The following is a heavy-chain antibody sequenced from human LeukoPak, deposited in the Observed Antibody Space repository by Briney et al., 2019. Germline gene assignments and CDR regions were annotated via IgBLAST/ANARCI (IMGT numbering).Heavy chain of an antibody. Sequence: PSETLSLTCTVSGDSISSISHYWGWIRQPPGKGLEWIGSIFYGGNIYYNPSLKSRVTISIDTSRNQFSLKLSSVTAADTAVYYCASPSHCTRDSCQKYFDYWGQGTLVTVSP. CDR1: GDSISSISHY. J-gene: IGHJ4*02. V-gene: IGHV4-39*01. CDR2: IFYGGNI. CDR3: ASPSHCTRDSCQKYFDY. D-gene: IGHD2-8*02.